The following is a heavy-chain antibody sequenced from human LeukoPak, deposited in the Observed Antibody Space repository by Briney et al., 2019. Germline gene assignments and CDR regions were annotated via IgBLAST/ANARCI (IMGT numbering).Heavy chain of an antibody. Sequence: GGSLRLSCEASGYTFDDYAMHWVRQAPGKGLEWVSAISWNSGSIGYADSVKGRFTISRDNGKNSLYLQMNSLRTEDTALYYCAKGHTYGLGESYLDFWGQGTLVTVSS. CDR3: AKGHTYGLGESYLDF. D-gene: IGHD5-18*01. V-gene: IGHV3-9*01. CDR1: GYTFDDYA. CDR2: ISWNSGSI. J-gene: IGHJ4*02.